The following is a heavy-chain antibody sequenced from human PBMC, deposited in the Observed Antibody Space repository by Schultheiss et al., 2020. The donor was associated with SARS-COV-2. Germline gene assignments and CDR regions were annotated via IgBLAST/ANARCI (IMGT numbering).Heavy chain of an antibody. CDR2: IYTSGST. J-gene: IGHJ5*02. Sequence: SETLSLTCTVSGGSISSYYWSWIRQPPGKGLEWIGRIYTSGSTNYNPSLKSRVTISVDTSKNQFSLKLSSVTAADTAVYYCARSRGQLLFPDWFDPWGQGTLVTVSS. V-gene: IGHV4-4*08. CDR1: GGSISSYY. D-gene: IGHD2-2*01. CDR3: ARSRGQLLFPDWFDP.